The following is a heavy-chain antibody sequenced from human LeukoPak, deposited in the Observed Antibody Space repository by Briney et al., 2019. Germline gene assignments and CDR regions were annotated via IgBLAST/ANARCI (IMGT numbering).Heavy chain of an antibody. CDR3: ARESIIYCSSTSCSLDV. J-gene: IGHJ6*04. CDR2: INPSSGGT. CDR1: GYTFTGYY. V-gene: IGHV1-2*02. D-gene: IGHD2-2*01. Sequence: ASVKVSCKASGYTFTGYYMHWVRQAPGQGLEWMGWINPSSGGTNYAQNFQGRGTMTRDTSISTAAMELSRLRSDDTAVYYCARESIIYCSSTSCSLDVWGKGTTVTVSS.